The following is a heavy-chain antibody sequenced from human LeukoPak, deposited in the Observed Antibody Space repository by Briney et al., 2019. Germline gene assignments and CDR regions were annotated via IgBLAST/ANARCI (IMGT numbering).Heavy chain of an antibody. Sequence: ASVKVSCKASGYSFSGYYMNWVRQAPGQGLEWMGWINPDSGGTNYARNFQGRVTMTRDTSISTAYMELGSLRSDDTAVYYCARALPDSQAYSGYVTKPYHFDSWGQGTLVIVSS. V-gene: IGHV1-2*02. CDR1: GYSFSGYY. CDR3: ARALPDSQAYSGYVTKPYHFDS. J-gene: IGHJ4*02. CDR2: INPDSGGT. D-gene: IGHD5-12*01.